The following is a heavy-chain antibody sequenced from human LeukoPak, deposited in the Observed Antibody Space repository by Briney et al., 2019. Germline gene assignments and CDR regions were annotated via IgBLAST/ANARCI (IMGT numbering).Heavy chain of an antibody. CDR1: GFSFSSYW. Sequence: GGSLRLSCAASGFSFSSYWMSWVRQAPGKGLEWVANIKQDGSEKYYVDSVKGRFTISRDNAKNSLYLQMNSLRAEDTAVYYCARDRVRGQGYYYYCGMDVWGQGTTVTVSS. CDR2: IKQDGSEK. D-gene: IGHD3-10*01. CDR3: ARDRVRGQGYYYYCGMDV. J-gene: IGHJ6*02. V-gene: IGHV3-7*03.